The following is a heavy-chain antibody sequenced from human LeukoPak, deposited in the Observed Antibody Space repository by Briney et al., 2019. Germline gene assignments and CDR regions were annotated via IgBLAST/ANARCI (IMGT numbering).Heavy chain of an antibody. J-gene: IGHJ5*02. Sequence: PGGALRLSCAASGFTFSSYSMYWVRQAPGKGLEWVSSISSSSSYIYYADSVKGRFTISRDNAKNSLYLQMNSLRAEDTAVYYCARLYRVAATFDPWGQGTLVTVSS. D-gene: IGHD2-15*01. V-gene: IGHV3-21*01. CDR1: GFTFSSYS. CDR3: ARLYRVAATFDP. CDR2: ISSSSSYI.